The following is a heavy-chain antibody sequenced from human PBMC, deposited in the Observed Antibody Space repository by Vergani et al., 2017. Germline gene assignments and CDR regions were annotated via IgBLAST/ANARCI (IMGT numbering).Heavy chain of an antibody. D-gene: IGHD2/OR15-2a*01. J-gene: IGHJ6*03. Sequence: QVQLVESGGGVVQPGRSLRLSCAASGFRFSSYGMNWVRQAPGKGLEWVAVIWFDGSNKYYADSVMARFTISRDNSQNTVNLQMNSLRVDDTAVYYCAKDLVCCNSISRSYYMCVRGKGTTVT. CDR2: IWFDGSNK. CDR1: GFRFSSYG. V-gene: IGHV3-33*06. CDR3: AKDLVCCNSISRSYYMCV.